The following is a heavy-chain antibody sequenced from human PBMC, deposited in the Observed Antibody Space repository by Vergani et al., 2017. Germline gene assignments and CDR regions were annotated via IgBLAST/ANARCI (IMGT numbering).Heavy chain of an antibody. J-gene: IGHJ4*02. Sequence: QVQLVQSGAEVKKPGSSVKVSCKASGGTFSSYTISWVRQAPGQGLEWMGRIIPILGIANYAQKFQGRVTITADKSTSTAYMELSSLRSEDTAVYYCARVSYESSLATPLDYWGQGTLVTVSS. CDR1: GGTFSSYT. CDR2: IIPILGIA. V-gene: IGHV1-69*04. D-gene: IGHD3-22*01. CDR3: ARVSYESSLATPLDY.